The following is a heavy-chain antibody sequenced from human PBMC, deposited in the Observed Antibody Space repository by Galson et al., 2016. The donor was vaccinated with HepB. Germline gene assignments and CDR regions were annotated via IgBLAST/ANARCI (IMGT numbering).Heavy chain of an antibody. CDR2: IANSGSN. Sequence: ETLSLTCSVSGDPINIARYFWGWIRQSPTRGLEGIGTIANSGSNYYNPSLTSRVSISVHTSRNQASLKLNSVTAADTALAYCVRYEYNISWYKYWGQVTLVTVSS. D-gene: IGHD6-13*01. V-gene: IGHV4-39*01. CDR1: GDPINIARYF. CDR3: VRYEYNISWYKY. J-gene: IGHJ4*02.